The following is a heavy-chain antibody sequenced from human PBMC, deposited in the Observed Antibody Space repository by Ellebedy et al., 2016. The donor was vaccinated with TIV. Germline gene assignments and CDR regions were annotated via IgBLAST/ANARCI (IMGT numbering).Heavy chain of an antibody. V-gene: IGHV3-13*01. CDR3: ARATAGFDY. Sequence: GESLKISCAASGFTFSSYDMHWVRQCSGNGLEWVSSIGAAGDTYYAGFVKGRVAISRENAKNSVYLQLNNVRVGDTAVYYCARATAGFDYWGQGTLVTVSS. J-gene: IGHJ4*02. CDR1: GFTFSSYD. CDR2: IGAAGDT. D-gene: IGHD1-14*01.